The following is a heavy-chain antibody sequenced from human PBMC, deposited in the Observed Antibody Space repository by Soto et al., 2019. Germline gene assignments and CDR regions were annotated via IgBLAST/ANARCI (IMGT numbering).Heavy chain of an antibody. V-gene: IGHV3-23*01. CDR2: ISGSGGST. CDR1: GFTFSSVW. CDR3: AKDRGPWLLDAFDI. Sequence: PGGSLRLSCAASGFTFSSVWMSWVRQTPGKGLEWVSAISGSGGSTYYADSVKGRFTISRDNSKNTLYLQMNSLRAEDTAVYYCAKDRGPWLLDAFDIWGQGTMVTVSS. J-gene: IGHJ3*02. D-gene: IGHD3-10*01.